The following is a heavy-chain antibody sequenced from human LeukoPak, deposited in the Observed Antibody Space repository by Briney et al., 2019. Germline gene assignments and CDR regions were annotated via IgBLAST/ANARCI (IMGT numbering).Heavy chain of an antibody. Sequence: PSETLSLTCTVSGGSISNYYWSWIRQPPGKGLEWIGYIYYSGNTNYNPSLKSRVTISVDTSKNQFSLKLSSVTAADTAVYYCARKPDYGDPPDYWGQGTLVTVSS. V-gene: IGHV4-59*08. J-gene: IGHJ4*02. CDR3: ARKPDYGDPPDY. CDR1: GGSISNYY. CDR2: IYYSGNT. D-gene: IGHD4-17*01.